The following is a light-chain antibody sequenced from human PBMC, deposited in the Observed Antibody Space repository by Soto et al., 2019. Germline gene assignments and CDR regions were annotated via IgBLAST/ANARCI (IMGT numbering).Light chain of an antibody. J-gene: IGKJ1*01. V-gene: IGKV3-20*01. CDR3: QQYSSALTWT. CDR1: QSVINNY. CDR2: GAS. Sequence: EMVLTQSPGTLSLSPGERATLSCRASQSVINNYLAWYQQKPGQAPRLLIYGASSRPTGIPDRFSGSGSGTDFTLTISSLQPEDVAVYYCQQYSSALTWTFGQGTKV.